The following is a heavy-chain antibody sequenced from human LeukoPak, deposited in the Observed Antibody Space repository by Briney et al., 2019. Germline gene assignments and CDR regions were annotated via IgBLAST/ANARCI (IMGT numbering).Heavy chain of an antibody. CDR3: ARAAYSGGYLTFGPTLAAAGY. CDR2: INPNSGGT. CDR1: GYTFTGYY. D-gene: IGHD1-26*01. Sequence: ASVKVSCKASGYTFTGYYMHWVRQAPGPGLEWMGWINPNSGGTNYAQKFQGRVTMTRDTSISTAYMELSRLRSDDTAVYYCARAAYSGGYLTFGPTLAAAGYWGQGTLVTVSS. V-gene: IGHV1-2*02. J-gene: IGHJ4*02.